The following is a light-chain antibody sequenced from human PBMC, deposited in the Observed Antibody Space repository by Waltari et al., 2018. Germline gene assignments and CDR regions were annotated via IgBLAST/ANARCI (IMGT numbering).Light chain of an antibody. CDR3: ATWDSGLSVAV. J-gene: IGLJ3*02. CDR2: ENN. CDR1: TSNIGNNF. Sequence: QSVLTQPPSMSAASGQKVTISCSGNTSNIGNNFVSWYHQLPGTAPNLLISENNRRRSGIPDRFSGSKAGTSASLDITGLQTGDEGMYWCATWDSGLSVAVFGGGTDLTVL. V-gene: IGLV1-51*02.